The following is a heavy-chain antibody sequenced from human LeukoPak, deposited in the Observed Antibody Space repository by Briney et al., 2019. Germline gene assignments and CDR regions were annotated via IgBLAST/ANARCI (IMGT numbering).Heavy chain of an antibody. CDR1: GGSFSGYY. CDR3: ARRPVAIRSGISYYYYYYMDV. J-gene: IGHJ6*03. D-gene: IGHD5-12*01. Sequence: SETLSLTCAVYGGSFSGYYWSWIRQPPGKGLEWIGEINHSGSTNYNPSLKSRVTISVDTSKNQFSPKLSSVTAADTAVYYCARRPVAIRSGISYYYYYYMDVWGKGTAVTISS. V-gene: IGHV4-34*01. CDR2: INHSGST.